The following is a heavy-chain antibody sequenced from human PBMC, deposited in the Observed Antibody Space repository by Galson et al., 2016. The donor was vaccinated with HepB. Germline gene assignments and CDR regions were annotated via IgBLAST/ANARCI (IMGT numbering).Heavy chain of an antibody. Sequence: SLRLSCAASGFTLDNYAVHWVRQAPGKGLEWVSGISWNSGAIGYADSVKGRFTVSRDNAKNSLYLQMNSLRAEDTALYYCAKDIGRGTSYYFYGMDVWGKGTTVTVSS. CDR3: AKDIGRGTSYYFYGMDV. CDR2: ISWNSGAI. V-gene: IGHV3-9*01. J-gene: IGHJ6*04. CDR1: GFTLDNYA. D-gene: IGHD3/OR15-3a*01.